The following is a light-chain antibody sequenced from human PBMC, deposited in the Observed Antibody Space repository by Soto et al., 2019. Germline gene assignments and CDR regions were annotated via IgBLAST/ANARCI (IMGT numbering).Light chain of an antibody. CDR3: SAYSDIDTKV. V-gene: IGLV1-40*01. CDR2: ANT. CDR1: SSNIGPTYD. J-gene: IGLJ1*01. Sequence: QSVLTQPPSVSGAPGQRVTISCTGSSSNIGPTYDVHWYQQLPGTAPKLLIYANTNRPSGVPDRFSGSKSGTSASLAITGLQAEDEADYYCSAYSDIDTKVFGTGTKVTVL.